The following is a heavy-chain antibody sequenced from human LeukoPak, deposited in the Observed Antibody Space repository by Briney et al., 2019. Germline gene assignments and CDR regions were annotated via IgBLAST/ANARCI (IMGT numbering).Heavy chain of an antibody. V-gene: IGHV3-72*01. J-gene: IGHJ4*02. CDR3: ARDLKDSWAFFDY. Sequence: PGGSLRLSCVASGFIFGDHYMDWVRQAPGKGLGWVGRIRNKGNRYTTEYAASVKGRFTISRDDSKNSLYLQMNSLKTEDTAMYYCARDLKDSWAFFDYWGQGTLVTVSS. CDR1: GFIFGDHY. D-gene: IGHD3-16*01. CDR2: IRNKGNRYTT.